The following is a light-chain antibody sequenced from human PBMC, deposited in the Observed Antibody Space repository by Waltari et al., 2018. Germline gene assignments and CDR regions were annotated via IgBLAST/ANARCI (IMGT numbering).Light chain of an antibody. CDR2: DAS. V-gene: IGKV1-5*03. CDR3: QQYSTYGT. CDR1: QSVSSW. J-gene: IGKJ1*01. Sequence: DIQMNQSPSPPSASVADSVTVTCRASQSVSSWLAWYQPKPGKAPKLLIYDASSLESRVPSRFSGSASGTEFTLTITSLQPDDSATYYCQQYSTYGTFGQGTKVEIK.